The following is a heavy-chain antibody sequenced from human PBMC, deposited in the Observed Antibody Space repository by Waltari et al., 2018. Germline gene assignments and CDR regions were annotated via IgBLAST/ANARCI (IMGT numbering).Heavy chain of an antibody. Sequence: QVQLQESGPGLVKPSETLSLTCTVSGGSISSYYWSWIRQPAGKGLEWIGRIYTSGGTNYNPTLKVRATMSVDTSKNQFSLKLSSVTAADTAVYYCARDQYYDFWSGYSPDAFDIWGQGTMVTVSS. D-gene: IGHD3-3*01. V-gene: IGHV4-4*07. CDR1: GGSISSYY. CDR2: IYTSGGT. J-gene: IGHJ3*02. CDR3: ARDQYYDFWSGYSPDAFDI.